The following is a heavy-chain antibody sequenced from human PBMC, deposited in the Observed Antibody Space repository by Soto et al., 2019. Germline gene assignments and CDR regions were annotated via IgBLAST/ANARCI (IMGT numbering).Heavy chain of an antibody. Sequence: SVKVSCKAFGGSFISYAIVWVRRSPGQGLEWMGGIIPIFGTANYAQKFQCRVTITADESTSTAYMELSSLRSEDTAVYYCARSGRGYSHGTGDYYYGMDVWGQGTTVTVSS. D-gene: IGHD5-18*01. J-gene: IGHJ6*02. CDR2: IIPIFGTA. CDR1: GGSFISYA. CDR3: ARSGRGYSHGTGDYYYGMDV. V-gene: IGHV1-69*13.